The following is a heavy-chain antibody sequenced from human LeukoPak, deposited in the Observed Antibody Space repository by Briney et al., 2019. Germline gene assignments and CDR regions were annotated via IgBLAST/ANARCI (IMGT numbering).Heavy chain of an antibody. CDR2: ISPSGGST. V-gene: IGHV3-23*01. J-gene: IGHJ3*02. CDR3: ARGGSYLSAFDI. Sequence: PGGSLRLSCAASGFTFSSYAMTWVRQAPGKGLEWVSAISPSGGSTYYADSVKGRFTISRDNSKNTLYLQMNSLRAEDTAVYYCARGGSYLSAFDIWGQGTMVTVSS. CDR1: GFTFSSYA. D-gene: IGHD1-26*01.